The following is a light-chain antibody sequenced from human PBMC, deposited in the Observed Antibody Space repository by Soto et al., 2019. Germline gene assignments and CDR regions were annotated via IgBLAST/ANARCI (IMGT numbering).Light chain of an antibody. V-gene: IGKV1-6*02. J-gene: IGKJ1*01. CDR3: LQDYKYPRT. CDR2: AAS. Sequence: AIQMTQSPSSLSASVGDRVTMSCRASQGIRSDLGWYQQKPGKAPKLLIYAASTLQSGVPSRFSGSGSGTDFTLTNSSLQPEEIATYYCLQDYKYPRTFGQGTKVEIK. CDR1: QGIRSD.